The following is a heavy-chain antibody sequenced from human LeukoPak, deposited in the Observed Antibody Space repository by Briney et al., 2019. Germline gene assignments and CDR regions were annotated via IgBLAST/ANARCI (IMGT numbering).Heavy chain of an antibody. CDR1: GGSISSSSYY. Sequence: SETLSLTCTVSGGSISSSSYYWGWVRQPPGKGLEWIGSIYYSGSTYYNPSLKSRVTISVDTSKNQFSLELSSVTAADTAVYYCAREASRYDSSGGSDYWGRGTLVTVSS. CDR3: AREASRYDSSGGSDY. CDR2: IYYSGST. D-gene: IGHD3-22*01. J-gene: IGHJ4*02. V-gene: IGHV4-39*07.